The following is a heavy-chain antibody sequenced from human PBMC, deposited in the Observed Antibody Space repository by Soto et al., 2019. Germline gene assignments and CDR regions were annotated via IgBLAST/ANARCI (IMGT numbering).Heavy chain of an antibody. CDR3: VTSYGSGYRAFDF. V-gene: IGHV1-69*02. D-gene: IGHD3-10*01. CDR2: FNPILSMS. J-gene: IGHJ4*02. Sequence: QVQLVQSGSDVKKAGSSVKVSCKASGDTFNFYTINWVRQAPGLGLEWMGRFNPILSMSNYAQKFEGRVTXTXDXXTNTAYMELRRLRVEDTAMYYCVTSYGSGYRAFDFWGQGALVTVSS. CDR1: GDTFNFYT.